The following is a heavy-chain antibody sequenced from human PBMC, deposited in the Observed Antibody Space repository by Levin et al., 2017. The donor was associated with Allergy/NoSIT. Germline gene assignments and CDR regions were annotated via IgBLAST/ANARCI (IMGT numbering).Heavy chain of an antibody. V-gene: IGHV4-59*01. CDR1: GGSISSYY. CDR2: IYYSGST. Sequence: SQTLSLTCTVSGGSISSYYWSWIRQPPGKGLEWIGYIYYSGSTNYNPSLKSRATISVDTSKNQFSLKLNSVTAADTAVYYCARYYCSSTTCWRDGMDVWGQGTSVTVSS. J-gene: IGHJ6*02. D-gene: IGHD2-2*01. CDR3: ARYYCSSTTCWRDGMDV.